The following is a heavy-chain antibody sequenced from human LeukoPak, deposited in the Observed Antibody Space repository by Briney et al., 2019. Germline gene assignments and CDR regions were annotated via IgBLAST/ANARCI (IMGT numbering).Heavy chain of an antibody. CDR3: AKDREGLSSGYDLEYFDY. V-gene: IGHV3-23*01. Sequence: GGSLRLSCAASGFTFSSYAMSWVRQAPGKGLEWVSAISGSGGTTYYADSVKGRFTISRDNSKNTLYLQMNSLTAEDTAVYYCAKDREGLSSGYDLEYFDYWGQGTLVTVSS. J-gene: IGHJ4*02. CDR1: GFTFSSYA. CDR2: ISGSGGTT. D-gene: IGHD5-12*01.